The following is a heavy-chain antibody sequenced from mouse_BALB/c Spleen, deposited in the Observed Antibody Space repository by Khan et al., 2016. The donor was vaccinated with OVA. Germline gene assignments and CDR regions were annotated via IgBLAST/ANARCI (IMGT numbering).Heavy chain of an antibody. V-gene: IGHV1S132*01. CDR3: ARYDDGYLFTY. CDR1: GYIFTNYW. D-gene: IGHD2-3*01. Sequence: QVQLQQSGAELVRPGASVILSCKTSGYIFTNYWIHWVKQRSGQGLEWIGRTYPGTNNTYYNENFKGKATLTADKSSSTAYMQLSSLKSEDSSVYFCARYDDGYLFTYWGQGSLVTVSA. J-gene: IGHJ3*01. CDR2: TYPGTNNT.